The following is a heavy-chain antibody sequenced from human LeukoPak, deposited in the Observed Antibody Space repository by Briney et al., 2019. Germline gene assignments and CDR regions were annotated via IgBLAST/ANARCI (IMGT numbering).Heavy chain of an antibody. V-gene: IGHV4-30-2*01. CDR2: IYHSGST. Sequence: SETLSLTCAVSGGSISSGGYSWSWIRQPPGKGLEWIGYIYHSGSTYYNPSLKSRVTISVDRSKNQFSLKLSSVTAADTAVYYCARGFGDWGLSWFDPWGQGTLVTVSS. CDR1: GGSISSGGYS. CDR3: ARGFGDWGLSWFDP. J-gene: IGHJ5*02. D-gene: IGHD3-10*01.